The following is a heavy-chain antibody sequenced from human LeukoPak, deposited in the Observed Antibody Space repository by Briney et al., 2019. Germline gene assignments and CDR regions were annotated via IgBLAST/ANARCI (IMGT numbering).Heavy chain of an antibody. CDR1: GFTFSSYA. Sequence: GGSLRLSCAASGFTFSSYAMSWVRQAPGKGLEWVSAISGSGSSTYYADSVKGRFTISRDNSKNTLYLQMNSLRAEDTAVYYCAKVPRRYSSSQNYFDYWGQGTLVTVSS. D-gene: IGHD6-13*01. J-gene: IGHJ4*02. CDR2: ISGSGSST. CDR3: AKVPRRYSSSQNYFDY. V-gene: IGHV3-23*01.